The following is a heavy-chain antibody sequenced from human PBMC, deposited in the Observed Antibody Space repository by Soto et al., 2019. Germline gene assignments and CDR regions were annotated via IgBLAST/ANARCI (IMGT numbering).Heavy chain of an antibody. D-gene: IGHD2-15*01. J-gene: IGHJ6*03. CDR2: TYYRSKWYN. Sequence: SQTLSLTCAISGDSVSSNSAAWNWIRQSPSRGLEWLGRTYYRSKWYNDYAVSVKSRITINPDTSKNQFSLQLNSVTPEDTAVYYCAREGHCSGGSCYTHYCYMDVWGKGTTVTVSS. CDR1: GDSVSSNSAA. V-gene: IGHV6-1*01. CDR3: AREGHCSGGSCYTHYCYMDV.